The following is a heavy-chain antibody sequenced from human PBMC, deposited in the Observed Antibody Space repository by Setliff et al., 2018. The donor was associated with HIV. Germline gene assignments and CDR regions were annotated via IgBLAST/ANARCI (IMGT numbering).Heavy chain of an antibody. CDR3: ARTAYYRDSSGYYSVAFDM. J-gene: IGHJ3*02. CDR1: GFTFVNHD. Sequence: GASLKISCAASGFTFVNHDIEWVRQAPGKGLEWASHIGTAGDTYYLDSVKGRFTISREDARNSGYLQMNSLRDDDTAVYFCARTAYYRDSSGYYSVAFDMWGPGTMVTVSS. V-gene: IGHV3-13*01. D-gene: IGHD3-22*01. CDR2: IGTAGDT.